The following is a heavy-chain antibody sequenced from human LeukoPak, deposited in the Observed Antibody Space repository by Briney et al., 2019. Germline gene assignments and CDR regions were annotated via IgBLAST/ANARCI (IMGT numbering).Heavy chain of an antibody. CDR1: GYTFTNNW. V-gene: IGHV5-51*01. J-gene: IGHJ3*02. Sequence: GESLKISCKASGYTFTNNWISWLRQMPGKGLEWMGIIYPGDSDTRYSPSFQGQVTISADKSISTAYLQWSSLKASDTAMYFCARLGYYGSGTFGLPDAFDIWGQGTMVTVSS. CDR3: ARLGYYGSGTFGLPDAFDI. CDR2: IYPGDSDT. D-gene: IGHD3-10*01.